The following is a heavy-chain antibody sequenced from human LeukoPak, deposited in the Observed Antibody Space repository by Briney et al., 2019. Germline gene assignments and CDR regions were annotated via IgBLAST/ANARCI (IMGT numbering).Heavy chain of an antibody. CDR3: ARDGTVVPFDY. CDR1: GYTFTSYY. V-gene: IGHV1-46*01. Sequence: ASVKVSCKASGYTFTSYYMHWVRQAPGQGLEWMGIINPSGGSTSYAQKFQGRVTMTRDMPTSTVYMELSSLRSEDTAVYYCARDGTVVPFDYWGQGTLVTVSS. J-gene: IGHJ4*02. CDR2: INPSGGST. D-gene: IGHD4-23*01.